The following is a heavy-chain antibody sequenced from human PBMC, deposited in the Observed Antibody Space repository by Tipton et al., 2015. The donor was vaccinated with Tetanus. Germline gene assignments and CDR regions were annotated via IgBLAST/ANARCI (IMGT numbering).Heavy chain of an antibody. Sequence: TLSLTCTVSGGSIRSDNYSWNWIRQPPGKGLEWLAYISYSGRTNSNYPLKSRITISQDTSKNQFSLKLTSVTAADTAVYYCAGGRSHYKGMDVWGHGTTVTVSS. CDR2: ISYSGRT. D-gene: IGHD1-1*01. V-gene: IGHV4-61*01. J-gene: IGHJ6*02. CDR3: AGGRSHYKGMDV. CDR1: GGSIRSDNYS.